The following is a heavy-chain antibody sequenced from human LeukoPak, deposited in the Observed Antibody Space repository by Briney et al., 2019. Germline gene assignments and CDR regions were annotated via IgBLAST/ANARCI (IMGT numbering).Heavy chain of an antibody. J-gene: IGHJ4*02. CDR1: GGSISSYY. Sequence: SETLSLTCTVSGGSISSYYWSWIRQPPGKGLEWIGYIYHSGSTYYNPSLKSRVTISVDRSKNQFSLKLSSVTAADTAVYYCARTTVVTRLFDYWGQGTLVTVSS. CDR3: ARTTVVTRLFDY. CDR2: IYHSGST. D-gene: IGHD4-23*01. V-gene: IGHV4-59*12.